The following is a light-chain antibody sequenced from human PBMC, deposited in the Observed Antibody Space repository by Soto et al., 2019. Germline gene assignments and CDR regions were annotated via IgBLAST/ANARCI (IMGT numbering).Light chain of an antibody. CDR2: EGT. Sequence: QSALTQPASVSGSPGQSITISCSGTTSDVGGYNLVSWYQQHTAKAPKLLIYEGTQRPSGVSSRFSGSKSGNTASLTVSGLQAEDEADYYCSSYVGNDVFVFGTGTKLTVL. V-gene: IGLV2-14*02. CDR1: TSDVGGYNL. J-gene: IGLJ1*01. CDR3: SSYVGNDVFV.